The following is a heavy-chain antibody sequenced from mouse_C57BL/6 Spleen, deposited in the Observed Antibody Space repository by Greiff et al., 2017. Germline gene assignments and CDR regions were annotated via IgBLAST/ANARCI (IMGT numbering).Heavy chain of an antibody. CDR2: IDPSDSYT. CDR1: GYTFTSYW. J-gene: IGHJ2*01. D-gene: IGHD1-1*01. Sequence: VQLQQPGAELVRPGTSVKLSCKASGYTFTSYWMHWVKQRPGQGLEWIGVIDPSDSYTNYNQKFKGKATLTVDTSSSTAYMQLSSLTSEDSAVYYCARRGLRQWPFDYWGQGTTLTVSS. CDR3: ARRGLRQWPFDY. V-gene: IGHV1-59*01.